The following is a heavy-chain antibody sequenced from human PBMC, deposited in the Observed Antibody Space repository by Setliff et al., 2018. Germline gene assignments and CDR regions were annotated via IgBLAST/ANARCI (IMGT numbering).Heavy chain of an antibody. CDR3: VREGYSEYFQD. D-gene: IGHD1-1*01. V-gene: IGHV4-59*02. CDR2: ISYSGIT. Sequence: PSETLSLTCNVSGASVSSHYWDWIRQPPGKGLEWIGFISYSGITTYNVSLKSRVSISVDTSKNQLSLTLSSVTAADTAVYYCVREGYSEYFQDWVPETLLVTVSS. J-gene: IGHJ1*01. CDR1: GASVSSHY.